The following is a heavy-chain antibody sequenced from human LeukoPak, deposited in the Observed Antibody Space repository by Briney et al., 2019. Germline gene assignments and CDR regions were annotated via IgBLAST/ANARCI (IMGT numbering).Heavy chain of an antibody. CDR2: IKPDGSEQ. Sequence: GGSLRLSCAASGITFSTYWMSWVRQAPGKGLEWVANIKPDGSEQFYVDSVKGRFIISRDNARNSLYLQIYNLSVEDTAVYYCARDRGSSWYYFDYWGQGTLVTVSS. CDR1: GITFSTYW. V-gene: IGHV3-7*01. CDR3: ARDRGSSWYYFDY. J-gene: IGHJ4*02. D-gene: IGHD6-13*01.